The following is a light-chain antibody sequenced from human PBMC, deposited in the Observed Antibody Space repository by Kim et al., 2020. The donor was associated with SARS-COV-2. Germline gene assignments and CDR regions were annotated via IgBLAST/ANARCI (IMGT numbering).Light chain of an antibody. CDR1: QSVSSN. CDR3: QQYNNWPPWT. Sequence: SPGERATLSCRASQSVSSNLSWYQQKPGQAPRRLIYGASTRATGIPARFSGSGSWTEFTLTISSLQSEDFAVYYCQQYNNWPPWTFGQGTKVDIK. V-gene: IGKV3-15*01. J-gene: IGKJ1*01. CDR2: GAS.